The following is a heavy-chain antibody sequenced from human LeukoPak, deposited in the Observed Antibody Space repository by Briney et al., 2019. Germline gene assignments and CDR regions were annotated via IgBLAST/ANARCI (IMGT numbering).Heavy chain of an antibody. D-gene: IGHD3-10*01. CDR1: GGSFSGYY. CDR3: VYGSGSSYPDFDY. Sequence: SETLSLTCAVYGGSFSGYYWSWIRQPPGKGLEWIGEINHSGSTNYNPSLKSRVTISVDTSKNQFSLKLSSVTAADTAVYYCVYGSGSSYPDFDYWGQGTLVTVSS. J-gene: IGHJ4*02. CDR2: INHSGST. V-gene: IGHV4-34*01.